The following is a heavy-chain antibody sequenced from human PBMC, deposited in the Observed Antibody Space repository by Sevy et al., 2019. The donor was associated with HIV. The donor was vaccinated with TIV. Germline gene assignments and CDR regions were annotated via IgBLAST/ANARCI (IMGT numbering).Heavy chain of an antibody. V-gene: IGHV1-69*13. J-gene: IGHJ4*02. CDR2: IIPIFGTA. CDR1: GGTFSSYA. D-gene: IGHD1-26*01. CDR3: AREGIEGATTGGFSLDY. Sequence: ASVKVSCKASGGTFSSYAISWVRQAPGQGLEWMGGIIPIFGTANYAQKFQGRVTITADESTSTAYMELSSLRSEDTAVYYCAREGIEGATTGGFSLDYWGQGTLVTVSS.